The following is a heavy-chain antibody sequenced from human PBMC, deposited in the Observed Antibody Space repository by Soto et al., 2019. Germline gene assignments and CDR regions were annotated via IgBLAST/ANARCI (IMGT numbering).Heavy chain of an antibody. CDR1: GGTFSSYA. D-gene: IGHD3-10*01. J-gene: IGHJ4*02. CDR3: ARDTRGQYVFVY. CDR2: IIPIFGTA. Sequence: QVQLVQSGAEVKKPGSSVKVSCKASGGTFSSYAISWVRQAPGQGLEWMGGIIPIFGTANYAQKFQGRVTITADDSTSTAYMELIRVRSEDTAVYYCARDTRGQYVFVYWGQGALVTVSS. V-gene: IGHV1-69*12.